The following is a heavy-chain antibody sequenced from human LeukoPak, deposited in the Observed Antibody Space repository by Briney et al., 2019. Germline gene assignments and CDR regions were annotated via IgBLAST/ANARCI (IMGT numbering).Heavy chain of an antibody. CDR1: GGSISSYY. J-gene: IGHJ6*02. CDR3: ARVGVATSTGQYYYYGMDV. Sequence: SETLSLTCTVSGGSISSYYWSWIRQPAGKGLEWIGRIYTSGSTHYNPSLKSRVTMSVDTSKNQFSLKLSSVTAADTAVYYCARVGVATSTGQYYYYGMDVWGRGTTVTVSS. CDR2: IYTSGST. V-gene: IGHV4-4*07. D-gene: IGHD5-12*01.